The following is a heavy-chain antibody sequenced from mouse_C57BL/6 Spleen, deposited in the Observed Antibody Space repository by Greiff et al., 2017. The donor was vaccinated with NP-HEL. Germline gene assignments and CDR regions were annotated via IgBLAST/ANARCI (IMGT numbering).Heavy chain of an antibody. Sequence: QVQLKQSGAELVMPGASVKLSCKASGYTFTSYWMHWVKQRPGQGLEWIGEIDPSDSYTNYNQKFKGKSTLTVDKSSSTAYMQLSSLTSEDSAVYYCARRITNWYFDVWGTGTTVTVSS. D-gene: IGHD1-1*01. CDR3: ARRITNWYFDV. CDR1: GYTFTSYW. CDR2: IDPSDSYT. V-gene: IGHV1-69*01. J-gene: IGHJ1*03.